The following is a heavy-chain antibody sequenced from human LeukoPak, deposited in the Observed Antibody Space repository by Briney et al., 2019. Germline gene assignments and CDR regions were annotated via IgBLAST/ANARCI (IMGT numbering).Heavy chain of an antibody. CDR2: ISGSGGST. V-gene: IGHV3-23*01. D-gene: IGHD3-10*01. CDR3: AKDVDYYGSGSYWY. J-gene: IGHJ4*02. Sequence: GGSLRLSCAASGFTLSSYAMSWVRQAPGKGLEWVSAISGSGGSTYYADSVKGRFTITRDNSKNTLYLQMNSLRAEDTAVYYCAKDVDYYGSGSYWYWGQGTLITVSS. CDR1: GFTLSSYA.